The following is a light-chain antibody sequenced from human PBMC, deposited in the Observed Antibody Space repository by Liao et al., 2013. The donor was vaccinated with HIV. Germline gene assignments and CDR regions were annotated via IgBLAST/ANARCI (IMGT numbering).Light chain of an antibody. CDR2: YDT. V-gene: IGLV3-21*04. CDR1: NIGDKG. Sequence: SYELTQPSSVSVAPGKTARITCGGDNIGDKGVHWYQHKPGQAPTLVIYYDTNRPSGIPERFSGSNSGNTATLTISGTQAMDEADYYCQVWDGSSDHQFVLFGGGTKLTVL. J-gene: IGLJ3*02. CDR3: QVWDGSSDHQFVL.